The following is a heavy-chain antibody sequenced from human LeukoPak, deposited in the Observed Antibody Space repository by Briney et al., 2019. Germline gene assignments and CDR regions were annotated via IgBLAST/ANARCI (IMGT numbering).Heavy chain of an antibody. CDR1: GGSISSYY. V-gene: IGHV4-59*08. Sequence: SETLSLTCTVSGGSISSYYWSWIRQPPGKGLEWIGYIYYSGSTNYNPSLKSRVTISVDTSKNQFSLKLSSVTAADTAAYYCARHLDAGYGSGSLRPYYFDYWGQGTLVTVSS. J-gene: IGHJ4*02. D-gene: IGHD3-10*01. CDR2: IYYSGST. CDR3: ARHLDAGYGSGSLRPYYFDY.